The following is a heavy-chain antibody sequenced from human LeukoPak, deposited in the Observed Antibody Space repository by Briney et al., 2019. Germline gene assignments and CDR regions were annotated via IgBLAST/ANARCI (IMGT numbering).Heavy chain of an antibody. Sequence: GGSLRLSCAASGFTFSSYAMSWVRQAPGKGLEWVSAISGSGGSTYYADSVKGRFTISRDNSKNSLYLQMNNLRTEDTALYYCAKASKDSSGWYLWFDYWGQGTLVTVSS. V-gene: IGHV3-23*01. CDR2: ISGSGGST. CDR3: AKASKDSSGWYLWFDY. J-gene: IGHJ4*02. D-gene: IGHD6-19*01. CDR1: GFTFSSYA.